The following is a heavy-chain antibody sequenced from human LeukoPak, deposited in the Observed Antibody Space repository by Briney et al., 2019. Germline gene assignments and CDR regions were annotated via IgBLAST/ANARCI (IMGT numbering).Heavy chain of an antibody. Sequence: GGSLRLSCAASGFTFSSYGMHWVRQAPGKGLEWVAVISYDGSNKYYADSVKGRFTISRDNSKNTLYLQMNSLRAEDTAVYHCHLGPVDRLDAFDIWGQGTMVTVSS. CDR1: GFTFSSYG. CDR2: ISYDGSNK. V-gene: IGHV3-30*03. CDR3: HLGPVDRLDAFDI. D-gene: IGHD3-22*01. J-gene: IGHJ3*02.